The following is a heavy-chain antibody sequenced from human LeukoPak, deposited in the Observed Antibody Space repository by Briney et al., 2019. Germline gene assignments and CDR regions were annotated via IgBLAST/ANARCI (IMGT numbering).Heavy chain of an antibody. CDR3: ARHSSGGRGAWFDP. J-gene: IGHJ5*02. Sequence: SETLSLTCTVSGGSISSYYWSWLRQPPGKGLEWIGYIYYSGSTNYNPSLKSRVTISVDTSKNQFSLKLSSVTAADTAVYYCARHSSGGRGAWFDPWGQGTLVTVSS. CDR2: IYYSGST. CDR1: GGSISSYY. D-gene: IGHD2-15*01. V-gene: IGHV4-59*08.